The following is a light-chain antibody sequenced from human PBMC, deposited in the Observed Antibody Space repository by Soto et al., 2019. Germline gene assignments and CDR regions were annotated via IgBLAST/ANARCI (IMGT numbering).Light chain of an antibody. CDR2: DVS. CDR1: SSDVGRYNY. J-gene: IGLJ1*01. Sequence: LTQPASVSGSPGQSITISCTGTSSDVGRYNYVSWHQHHPGKAPKLIFYDVSNRPSGVSERFSVSKSGYTASLTISGLQAEDEADYYCNSYTTSSTYVFGTGTKVTVL. CDR3: NSYTTSSTYV. V-gene: IGLV2-14*03.